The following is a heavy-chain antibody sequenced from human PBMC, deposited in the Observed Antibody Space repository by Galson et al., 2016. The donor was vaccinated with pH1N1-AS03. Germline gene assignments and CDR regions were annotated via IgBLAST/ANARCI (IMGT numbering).Heavy chain of an antibody. Sequence: SVKVSCKASGYTFPNFGMSWVRRAPGQGLEWRGWISPYNGNTQYAQRLEGRVTMTTDTSTNTAYLELRSLTYDDTAVYYCARAAPFDPWGQGTLVIVSS. CDR3: ARAAPFDP. V-gene: IGHV1-18*04. CDR1: GYTFPNFG. D-gene: IGHD2-15*01. CDR2: ISPYNGNT. J-gene: IGHJ5*02.